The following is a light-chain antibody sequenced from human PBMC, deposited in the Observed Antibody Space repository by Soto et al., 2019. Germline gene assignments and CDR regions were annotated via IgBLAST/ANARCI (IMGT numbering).Light chain of an antibody. CDR1: SSDVGAYNL. CDR2: EDS. V-gene: IGLV2-23*01. Sequence: QSALTQPASVSGSPEQSITISCTGTSSDVGAYNLVSWYQQHPGKAPRLIIYEDSKRPSGISPRFSGSKSDNTASLTISGLRAEHEALYHCCSYAGSRTFVFGGGTKVTVL. CDR3: CSYAGSRTFV. J-gene: IGLJ3*02.